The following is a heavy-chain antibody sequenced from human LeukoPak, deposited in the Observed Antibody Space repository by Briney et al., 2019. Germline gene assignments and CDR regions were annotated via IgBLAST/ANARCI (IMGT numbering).Heavy chain of an antibody. CDR1: GFTVSSSY. CDR2: IYSGGST. J-gene: IGHJ4*02. V-gene: IGHV3-66*04. CDR3: ARQRNTAFDY. D-gene: IGHD1/OR15-1a*01. Sequence: GGSLRLSCAASGFTVSSSYMSWVRQAPGKGLEWVSVIYSGGSTYYADSVKGRFTISRDNSKNTLYLQMNSLRAEDTAVYYCARQRNTAFDYWGQGTLVTVSS.